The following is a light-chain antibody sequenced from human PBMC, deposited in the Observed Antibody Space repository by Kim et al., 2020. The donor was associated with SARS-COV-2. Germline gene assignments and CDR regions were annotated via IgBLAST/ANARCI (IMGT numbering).Light chain of an antibody. Sequence: ESPGETATLSCRATQSIGNRLAWFQPKPGQAPALVINDATTRATCVPTRFSGSGSGTEFTLTISGLKSEDFAVYYCQQYDKWPLTFGGGTKVDIK. V-gene: IGKV3-15*01. CDR1: QSIGNR. CDR2: DAT. J-gene: IGKJ4*01. CDR3: QQYDKWPLT.